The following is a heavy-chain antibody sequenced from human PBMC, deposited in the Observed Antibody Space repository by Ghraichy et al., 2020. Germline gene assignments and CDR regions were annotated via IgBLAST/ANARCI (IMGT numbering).Heavy chain of an antibody. Sequence: GSLNISCAASGFTFSSYWMSWVRQAPGKGLEWVANIKQDGSEKYYVDSVKGRFTISRDNAKNSLYLQMNSLRAEDTAVYYCARGPYYYGSGSSLLGEDYWGQGTLVTVSS. CDR2: IKQDGSEK. CDR1: GFTFSSYW. CDR3: ARGPYYYGSGSSLLGEDY. V-gene: IGHV3-7*01. D-gene: IGHD3-10*01. J-gene: IGHJ4*02.